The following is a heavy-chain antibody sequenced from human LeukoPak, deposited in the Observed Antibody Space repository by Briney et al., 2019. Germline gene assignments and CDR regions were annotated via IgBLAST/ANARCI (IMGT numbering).Heavy chain of an antibody. V-gene: IGHV3-21*01. CDR2: ISSSSSYI. J-gene: IGHJ3*02. Sequence: GGSLRLSCAASGFTFSSYSMNWVRQAPGKGLEWVSSISSSSSYIYYADSVKGRFTISRDNAKNSLYLQMNSLRAEDTAVYYCARVESMTYAFDIWGQGTMVTVSS. CDR3: ARVESMTYAFDI. D-gene: IGHD2/OR15-2a*01. CDR1: GFTFSSYS.